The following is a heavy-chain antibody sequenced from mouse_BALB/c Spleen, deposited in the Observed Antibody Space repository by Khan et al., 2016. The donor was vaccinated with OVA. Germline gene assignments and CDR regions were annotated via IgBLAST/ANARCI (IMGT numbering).Heavy chain of an antibody. J-gene: IGHJ2*01. Sequence: EVQLQESGPGLVKPSQSLSLTCTVTGYSITSDYAWNWIRQFPGNKLEWMGYISYSGNTKYNPSLKSRISITRDTSKNQFFVQLNFVTIEDTATYYCARIQGGDFDYWGQGTTLTVSS. V-gene: IGHV3-2*02. CDR1: GYSITSDYA. CDR3: ARIQGGDFDY. D-gene: IGHD3-2*02. CDR2: ISYSGNT.